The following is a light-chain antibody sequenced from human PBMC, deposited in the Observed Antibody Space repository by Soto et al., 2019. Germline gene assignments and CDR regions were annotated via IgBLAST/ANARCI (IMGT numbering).Light chain of an antibody. CDR3: QQSYKMPS. CDR2: ATS. CDR1: RNVSIY. Sequence: EIPLTQSPSSLAASVGDRLTLTCRASRNVSIYLNWYQHKPGKGPTLLIHATSNLQIGVPSRFSGSGSGTEFTLTISSLEPEDFGTYYCQQSYKMPSFGQGGLLEIK. J-gene: IGKJ5*01. V-gene: IGKV1-39*01.